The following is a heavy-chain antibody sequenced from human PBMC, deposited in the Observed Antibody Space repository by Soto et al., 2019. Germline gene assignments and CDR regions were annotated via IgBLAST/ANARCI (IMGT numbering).Heavy chain of an antibody. CDR1: GGSISSYY. J-gene: IGHJ4*02. CDR3: ARQVRYSGYDFDY. D-gene: IGHD5-12*01. CDR2: IYYSGST. Sequence: SETLSLTCTVSGGSISSYYWSWIRQPPGKGLEWIGYIYYSGSTNYNPSLKSRVTISVDTSKNQFSLKLSSVTAADTAVYYCARQVRYSGYDFDYWGQGTLVTVSS. V-gene: IGHV4-59*08.